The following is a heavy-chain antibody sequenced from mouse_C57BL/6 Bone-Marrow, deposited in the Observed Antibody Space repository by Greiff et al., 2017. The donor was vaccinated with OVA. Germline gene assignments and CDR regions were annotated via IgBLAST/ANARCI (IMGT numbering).Heavy chain of an antibody. J-gene: IGHJ4*01. V-gene: IGHV8-12*01. CDR3: ARELLRYYYYAMDY. Sequence: QVQLKVSGPGILQSSQTLSLTCSFSGFSLSTSGMGVSWIRQPSGKGLEWLAHIYWDDDKRYNPSLKSRLTISKDTSRNQVFLKITSVDTADTATYYCARELLRYYYYAMDYWGQGTSVIVSS. CDR1: GFSLSTSGMG. D-gene: IGHD1-1*01. CDR2: IYWDDDK.